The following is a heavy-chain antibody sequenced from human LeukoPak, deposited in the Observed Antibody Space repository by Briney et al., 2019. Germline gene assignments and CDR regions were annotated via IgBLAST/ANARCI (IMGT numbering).Heavy chain of an antibody. Sequence: GESLRLSCAASGFTFSTYAMHWVRQAPGKGLEYVSAISGKGGSTYYADSVKGRFTISRDNSKNTLYLQMGSLRVEDMAVYYCAKDAQFCTATSCYLGSQYYFDSWGQGTLVTVSS. D-gene: IGHD2-2*01. J-gene: IGHJ4*02. CDR2: ISGKGGST. V-gene: IGHV3-64*02. CDR3: AKDAQFCTATSCYLGSQYYFDS. CDR1: GFTFSTYA.